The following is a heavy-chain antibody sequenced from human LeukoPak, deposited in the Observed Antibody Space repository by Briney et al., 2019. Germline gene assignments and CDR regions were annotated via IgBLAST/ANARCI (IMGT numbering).Heavy chain of an antibody. D-gene: IGHD1-1*01. Sequence: SETLSLTCAVYGGSFSGYYWSWIRQPPGKGLEWIGEINHSGSTNYNPSLKSRVTISVDTSKNQFSLKLSSVTAADTAVYYCARWAHWRHYFDYWGQGTLVTVSS. V-gene: IGHV4-34*01. CDR3: ARWAHWRHYFDY. J-gene: IGHJ4*02. CDR1: GGSFSGYY. CDR2: INHSGST.